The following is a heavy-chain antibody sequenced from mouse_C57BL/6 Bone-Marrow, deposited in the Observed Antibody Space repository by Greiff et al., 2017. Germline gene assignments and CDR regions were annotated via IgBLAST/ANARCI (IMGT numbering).Heavy chain of an antibody. D-gene: IGHD1-1*01. CDR3: ARGSYYYGSSLY. Sequence: DVQLQESGPGLVKPSQSLSLTCSVTGYSITSGYYWNWIRQFPGNKLEWMGYISYDGSNNYNPSLKNRISITRDTSKNQFFLKLNSVTTEDTATYYCARGSYYYGSSLYWGQGTSVTVSS. J-gene: IGHJ4*01. V-gene: IGHV3-6*01. CDR2: ISYDGSN. CDR1: GYSITSGYY.